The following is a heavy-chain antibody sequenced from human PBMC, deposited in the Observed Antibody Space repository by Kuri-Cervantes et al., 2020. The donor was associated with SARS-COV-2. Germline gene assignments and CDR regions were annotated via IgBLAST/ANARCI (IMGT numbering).Heavy chain of an antibody. D-gene: IGHD1-26*01. CDR1: GGSFSGYY. CDR3: ARREYWYFDL. V-gene: IGHV4-34*01. J-gene: IGHJ2*01. CDR2: INHSGST. Sequence: SETLSLTCAVYGGSFSGYYWSWIRQPPGKGLEWIGEINHSGSTNYNPSLKSRVTISVDTSKNQFSLKLSSVTAADTAVYYCARREYWYFDLWGRGTLVTVSS.